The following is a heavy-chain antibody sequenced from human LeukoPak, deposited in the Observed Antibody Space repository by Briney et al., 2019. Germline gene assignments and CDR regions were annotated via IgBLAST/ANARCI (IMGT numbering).Heavy chain of an antibody. D-gene: IGHD3-22*01. CDR1: GGSISSYY. Sequence: SETLSLTCTVSGGSISSYYWSWIRQPAGKGLEWIGRIYTSGSTNYNPSLKSRVTISVDKSKNQFSLKLSSVTAADTAVYYCAGDSSGYLGAFDIWGKGTMVTVSS. CDR3: AGDSSGYLGAFDI. CDR2: IYTSGST. V-gene: IGHV4-4*07. J-gene: IGHJ3*02.